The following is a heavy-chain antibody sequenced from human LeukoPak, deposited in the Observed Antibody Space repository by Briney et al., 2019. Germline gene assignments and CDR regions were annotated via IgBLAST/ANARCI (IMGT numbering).Heavy chain of an antibody. CDR2: ISSSGETI. V-gene: IGHV3-11*01. J-gene: IGHJ4*02. CDR1: GFTFTDYY. Sequence: GGSLRLSCAAAGFTFTDYYMSWLRQAPGKGLECVSYISSSGETIYYADSVKGRFTISRDNAKNSVYLQMNSLRVEDAAVYYCARVLRFDLDYWGQGTLVTVSS. CDR3: ARVLRFDLDY. D-gene: IGHD3-9*01.